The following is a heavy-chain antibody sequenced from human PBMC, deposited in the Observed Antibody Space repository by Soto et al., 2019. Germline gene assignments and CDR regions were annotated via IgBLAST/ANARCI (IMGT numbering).Heavy chain of an antibody. J-gene: IGHJ6*02. CDR3: ARRVWDSYYAIDG. V-gene: IGHV3-30*09. D-gene: IGHD3-22*01. CDR1: GFTYTDVA. Sequence: VQLVESGGGEVQPGRSLRLYCAASGFTYTDVALHWVRQAPGKGLEWVAIISDDGSDKYYAYSVKGRFAIARDNPKNTLYLERNRLIPEDTALYFCARRVWDSYYAIDGWGQGTTVTVFS. CDR2: ISDDGSDK.